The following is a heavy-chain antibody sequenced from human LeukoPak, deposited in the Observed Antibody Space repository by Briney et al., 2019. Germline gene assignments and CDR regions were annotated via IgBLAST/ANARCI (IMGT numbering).Heavy chain of an antibody. V-gene: IGHV3-66*01. CDR2: IDSGGTT. Sequence: GGSLRLSCAASGFTVSSNYMSWVRQAPGKGLEWVSVIDSGGTTYYADSVKARFTISRGNSNNTLYLQMNSLRAEDTAVYYCARSLFVAAALHYWGQGTLVTVSS. CDR3: ARSLFVAAALHY. J-gene: IGHJ4*02. D-gene: IGHD6-13*01. CDR1: GFTVSSNY.